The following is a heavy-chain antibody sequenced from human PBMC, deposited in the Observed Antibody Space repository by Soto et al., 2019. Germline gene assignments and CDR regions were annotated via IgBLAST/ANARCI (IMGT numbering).Heavy chain of an antibody. CDR3: AKAIGDIVVVVAATPLFGAFDI. Sequence: GGSLRLSCAASGFTFSSYGMHWVRQAPGKGLEWVAVISYDGSNKYYADSVKGRFTISRDNSKNTLYLQMNSLRAEDTAVYYCAKAIGDIVVVVAATPLFGAFDIWGQGTMVTVSS. D-gene: IGHD2-15*01. J-gene: IGHJ3*02. CDR2: ISYDGSNK. CDR1: GFTFSSYG. V-gene: IGHV3-30*18.